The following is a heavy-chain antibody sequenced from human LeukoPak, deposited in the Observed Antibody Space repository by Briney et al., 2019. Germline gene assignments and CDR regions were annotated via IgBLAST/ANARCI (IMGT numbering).Heavy chain of an antibody. CDR2: ISYDGSNK. CDR3: AKDTPSRSSGWDR. CDR1: GFTFSSFA. J-gene: IGHJ4*02. V-gene: IGHV3-30-3*01. D-gene: IGHD6-19*01. Sequence: GGSLRLSCAASGFTFSSFAMHWVRQAPGKGLEWVAAISYDGSNKHYADSVKGRFTISRDNSKNTLYLEMNSLRAEDTAVYYCAKDTPSRSSGWDRWGQGTLVTVSS.